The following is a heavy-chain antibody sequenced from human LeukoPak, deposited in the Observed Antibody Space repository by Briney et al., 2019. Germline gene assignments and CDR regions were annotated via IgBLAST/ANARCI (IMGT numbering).Heavy chain of an antibody. J-gene: IGHJ5*02. CDR1: GGSFSGYY. V-gene: IGHV4-34*01. CDR2: INHSGST. D-gene: IGHD2-8*01. CDR3: ARGMPPLYCTNGVCYKRWFDP. Sequence: SETLSLTCAVYGGSFSGYYWSWIRQPPGKGLEWIGEINHSGSTNYNPSLKSRVTISVDTSKNQFFLKLSSVTAADTAVYYCARGMPPLYCTNGVCYKRWFDPWGQGTLVTVSS.